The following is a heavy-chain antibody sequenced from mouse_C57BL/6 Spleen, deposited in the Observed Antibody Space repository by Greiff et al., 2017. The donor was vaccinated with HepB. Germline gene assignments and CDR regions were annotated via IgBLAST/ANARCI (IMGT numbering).Heavy chain of an antibody. CDR2: INPSTGGT. Sequence: EVQLQQSGPELVKPGASVKISCKASGYSFTGYYMNWVKQSPEKSLEWIGEINPSTGGTTYNQKFKAKATLTVDKSSSKAYMQLKSLTSEDSAVYYCAKGIAAQAPWFAYWGQGTLVTVSA. J-gene: IGHJ3*01. V-gene: IGHV1-42*01. CDR1: GYSFTGYY. CDR3: AKGIAAQAPWFAY. D-gene: IGHD3-2*02.